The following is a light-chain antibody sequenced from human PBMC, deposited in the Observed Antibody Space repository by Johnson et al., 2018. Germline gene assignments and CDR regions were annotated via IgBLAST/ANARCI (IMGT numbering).Light chain of an antibody. CDR1: SSNIGNNY. CDR3: GTWDSRLSAGNV. J-gene: IGLJ1*01. Sequence: QSVLTQPPSVSAAPGQKVTISCSGSSSNIGNNYVSWYQQLPGTAPKLLIYENNKRPSGIPDRFSGSKSGTSATLGITGLQTGGEADYYCGTWDSRLSAGNVFGTGTKVTVL. V-gene: IGLV1-51*02. CDR2: ENN.